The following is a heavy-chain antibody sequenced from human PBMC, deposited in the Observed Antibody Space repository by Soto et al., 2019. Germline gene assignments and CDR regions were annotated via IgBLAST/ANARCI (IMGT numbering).Heavy chain of an antibody. V-gene: IGHV1-3*01. Sequence: ASVKVSCKASGYTFTSYAIHWVRQAPGQRLEWMGWINAGNGNTKYSQKFQGRVTITRDTSASTAYMELSSLRSEDTAVYYCARDQRQQLVLNWFDPWGQGTLVTVSS. CDR1: GYTFTSYA. D-gene: IGHD6-13*01. CDR3: ARDQRQQLVLNWFDP. J-gene: IGHJ5*02. CDR2: INAGNGNT.